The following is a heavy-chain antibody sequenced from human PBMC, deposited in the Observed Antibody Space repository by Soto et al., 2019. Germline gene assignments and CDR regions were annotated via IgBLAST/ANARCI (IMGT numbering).Heavy chain of an antibody. CDR1: GGSLSSGDDY. V-gene: IGHV4-30-4*01. J-gene: IGHJ6*02. Sequence: SETLSLTCTVSGGSLSSGDDYWSWIHHPPGKGLEWIGWICYRGSTYYSPSLKSRVTISGDTSKNQVALEVSSLTAADTAVYYCGRARILSPDYYYYYGMNVWGQGTTVTVAS. CDR2: ICYRGST. CDR3: GRARILSPDYYYYYGMNV.